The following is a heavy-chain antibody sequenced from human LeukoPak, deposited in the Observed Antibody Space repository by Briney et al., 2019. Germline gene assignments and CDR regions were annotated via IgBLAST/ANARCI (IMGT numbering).Heavy chain of an antibody. D-gene: IGHD2-15*01. J-gene: IGHJ4*02. CDR3: ARGGGYYPIDY. V-gene: IGHV3-53*01. CDR2: LYSDGRP. Sequence: EWFSVLYSDGRPYYADSVKGRFTISRDTSKNTLYLQVNSLRAEDTAVYYCARGGGYYPIDYRGQGTLVTVSS.